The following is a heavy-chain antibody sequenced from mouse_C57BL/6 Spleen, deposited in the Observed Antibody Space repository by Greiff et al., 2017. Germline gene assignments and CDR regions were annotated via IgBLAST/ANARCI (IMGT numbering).Heavy chain of an antibody. J-gene: IGHJ3*01. CDR1: GFTFSSYA. Sequence: EVNLVESGEGLVKPGGSLKLSCAASGFTFSSYAMSWVRQTPEKRLEWVAYISSGGDYIYYADTVKGRFTISRDNARNTLYLQMSSLKSEDTAMYYCTRGGDYDPFAYWGQGTLVTVSA. V-gene: IGHV5-9-1*02. D-gene: IGHD2-13*01. CDR2: ISSGGDYI. CDR3: TRGGDYDPFAY.